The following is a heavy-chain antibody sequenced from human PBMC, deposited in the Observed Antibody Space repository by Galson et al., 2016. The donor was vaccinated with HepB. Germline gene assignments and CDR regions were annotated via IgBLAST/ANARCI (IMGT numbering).Heavy chain of an antibody. V-gene: IGHV4-59*12. CDR1: GGSISNYY. CDR2: LHSSGSN. CDR3: ARQYWGGPSDY. D-gene: IGHD2/OR15-2a*01. J-gene: IGHJ4*02. Sequence: SETLSLTCTVSGGSISNYYWSWVRQPPGKGLEWIGYLHSSGSNKYNPSLNPSLKSRVTISIDTSNNHFSLRLTSVTAADTALYYCARQYWGGPSDYWGQGTLVIVSS.